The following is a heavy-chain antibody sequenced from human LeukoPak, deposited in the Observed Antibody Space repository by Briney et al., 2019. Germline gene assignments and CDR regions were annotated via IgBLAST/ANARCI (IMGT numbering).Heavy chain of an antibody. CDR2: IIPIFGTA. J-gene: IGHJ4*02. V-gene: IGHV1-69*05. CDR1: GGTFSSYA. CDR3: ARVHRRGYSYDLDY. D-gene: IGHD5-18*01. Sequence: SVKVSCKASGGTFSSYAMSWVRQAPGQGLEWMGRIIPIFGTANYAQKFQGRVTITTDESTSTAYMELSSLRSEDTAVYYCARVHRRGYSYDLDYWGQGTLVTVSS.